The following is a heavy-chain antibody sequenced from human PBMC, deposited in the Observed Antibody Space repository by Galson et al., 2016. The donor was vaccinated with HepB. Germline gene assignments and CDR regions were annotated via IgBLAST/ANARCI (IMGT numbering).Heavy chain of an antibody. V-gene: IGHV1-46*01. CDR2: ITPDNGNT. D-gene: IGHD5-24*01. CDR3: ARDKERWVQYNYYFDMDV. CDR1: GYTFSSYP. J-gene: IGHJ6*02. Sequence: SVKVSCKASGYTFSSYPIHWVRQAPGQGLEWMGIITPDNGNTVYAQKFQGSVTMTSDTSTSTVYMEVSSLRSEHTAVYYCARDKERWVQYNYYFDMDVWGQGTTVTVSS.